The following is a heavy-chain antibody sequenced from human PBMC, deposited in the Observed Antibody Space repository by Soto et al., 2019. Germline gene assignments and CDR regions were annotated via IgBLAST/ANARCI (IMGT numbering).Heavy chain of an antibody. CDR1: GYTFTSYA. Sequence: QVQLVQSGAEEKKPGASVKVSCKASGYTFTSYAMHWVRQAPGQRLEWMGWINAGNGNTKYSQKFQGRVTITRDTSATTANMELSSLRSEGTAVYYWVRSIVVVTALDYWGQGTLVTVSS. V-gene: IGHV1-3*05. CDR2: INAGNGNT. D-gene: IGHD2-21*02. J-gene: IGHJ4*02. CDR3: VRSIVVVTALDY.